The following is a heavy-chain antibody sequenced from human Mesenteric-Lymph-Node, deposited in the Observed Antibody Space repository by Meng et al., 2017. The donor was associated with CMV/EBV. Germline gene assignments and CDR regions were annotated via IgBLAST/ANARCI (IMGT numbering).Heavy chain of an antibody. Sequence: SETLSLTCTVSGGSVSSGIYYWSWIRQPQGKGLEWIGYIYNSRSTNYNPSLKSRVTISVHTSKNQFSLKLSSVTAADTAVYYCARDRGQRQLVQGRGWFDPWGQGTLVTVSS. CDR2: IYNSRST. CDR3: ARDRGQRQLVQGRGWFDP. J-gene: IGHJ5*02. CDR1: GGSVSSGIYY. D-gene: IGHD6-13*01. V-gene: IGHV4-61*01.